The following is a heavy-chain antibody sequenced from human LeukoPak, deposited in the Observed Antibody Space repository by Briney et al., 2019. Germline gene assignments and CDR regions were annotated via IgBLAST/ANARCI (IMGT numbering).Heavy chain of an antibody. CDR3: LRVETYAYYDS. CDR2: ISSSSSTI. J-gene: IGHJ4*02. D-gene: IGHD4-23*01. V-gene: IGHV3-48*01. CDR1: GFTFSTHS. Sequence: GGSLRLSCAASGFTFSTHSMVWVRQAPGKGLECVSYISSSSSTICYADSVKGRFTISRDNAENSVYLQMNSLRAEDTAVYYCLRVETYAYYDSWGQGTLVTVSS.